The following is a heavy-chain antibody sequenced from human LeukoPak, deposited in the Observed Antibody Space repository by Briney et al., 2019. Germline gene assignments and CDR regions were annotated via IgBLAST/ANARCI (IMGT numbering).Heavy chain of an antibody. V-gene: IGHV4-34*01. J-gene: IGHJ3*02. CDR2: VNESGRS. CDR3: ARSQAVWAAPGFDN. D-gene: IGHD6-19*01. Sequence: PSETLSLTCSVSGGSLSGYSWTWIRQSPGNGLEWIGEVNESGRSKYSPSLKSRVTISRDTSKKQFSLDLRSLTAADSAVYYCARSQAVWAAPGFDNWGQGTMVTVSS. CDR1: GGSLSGYS.